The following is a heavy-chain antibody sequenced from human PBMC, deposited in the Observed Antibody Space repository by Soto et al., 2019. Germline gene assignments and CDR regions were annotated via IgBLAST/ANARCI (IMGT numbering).Heavy chain of an antibody. J-gene: IGHJ6*02. D-gene: IGHD3-10*01. CDR1: GFTFSGSA. Sequence: EVPLVESGGGLVQPGGSLKLSCAASGFTFSGSAMHWVRQASGKGLEWVGRIRSKANSYATAYAASVKGRFTISRDDSKNTAYLQMNSLKTEDTAVYYCTRPQTRGPYYYYGMDVWGQGTTVTVSS. V-gene: IGHV3-73*01. CDR3: TRPQTRGPYYYYGMDV. CDR2: IRSKANSYAT.